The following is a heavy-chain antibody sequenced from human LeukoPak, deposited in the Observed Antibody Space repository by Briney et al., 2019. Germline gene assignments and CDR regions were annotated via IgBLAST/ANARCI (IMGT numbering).Heavy chain of an antibody. V-gene: IGHV1-18*01. D-gene: IGHD2-2*01. CDR2: ISAYNGNT. J-gene: IGHJ6*02. CDR1: GGTFSSYG. Sequence: GSSVKVSCKASGGTFSSYGISWVRQAPGQGHEWMGWISAYNGNTNYAQKLQGRVTMTTDTSTSTAYMELRSLRSDDTAVYYCGRDPRYLGYCSSTSGYGYYYGMDVWGQGTTVTVSS. CDR3: GRDPRYLGYCSSTSGYGYYYGMDV.